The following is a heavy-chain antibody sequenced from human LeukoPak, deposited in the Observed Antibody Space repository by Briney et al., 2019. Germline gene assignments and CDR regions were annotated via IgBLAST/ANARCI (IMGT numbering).Heavy chain of an antibody. CDR2: IYISGST. D-gene: IGHD5-12*01. J-gene: IGHJ4*02. V-gene: IGHV4-59*10. Sequence: SETLSLTCAVYGGSFSGYYWSWIRQPAGKGLEWIGRIYISGSTNYNPSLKSRVTMSVDTSKNQFPLNLSSVTAADTAVYYCARGHSDYESYFDYWGQGTLVTVSS. CDR1: GGSFSGYY. CDR3: ARGHSDYESYFDY.